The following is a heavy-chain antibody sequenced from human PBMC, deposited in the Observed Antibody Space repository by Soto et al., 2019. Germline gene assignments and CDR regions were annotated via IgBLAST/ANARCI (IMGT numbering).Heavy chain of an antibody. Sequence: SETLSLTCNVSGDSITNFYWSWIRQPPGRGLEYIGFVSSTGSTNYNPSLKSRVTMSLDTSKNQFSLTLTSVTATDTAVYYCARRYYDSSGQGGLDPWGQGTLVTVSS. J-gene: IGHJ5*02. V-gene: IGHV4-59*08. D-gene: IGHD3-22*01. CDR2: VSSTGST. CDR1: GDSITNFY. CDR3: ARRYYDSSGQGGLDP.